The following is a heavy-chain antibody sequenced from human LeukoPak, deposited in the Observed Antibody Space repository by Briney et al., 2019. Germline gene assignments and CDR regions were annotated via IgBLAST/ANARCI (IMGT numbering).Heavy chain of an antibody. CDR2: IYYGGNT. J-gene: IGHJ4*02. CDR1: GGSISSSNYY. Sequence: PSETLSLTCSVSGGSISSSNYYCGWVRQPPGKGLEWIGNIYYGGNTYYNPSLKSRVTLSVDTSKKQFSLKLSSVTAADTAVYYCARVYNMNTFGDWGQGILVTVSS. D-gene: IGHD3-16*01. CDR3: ARVYNMNTFGD. V-gene: IGHV4-39*07.